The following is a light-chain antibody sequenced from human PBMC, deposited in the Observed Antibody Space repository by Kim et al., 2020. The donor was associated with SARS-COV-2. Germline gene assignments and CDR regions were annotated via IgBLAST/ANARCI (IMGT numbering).Light chain of an antibody. Sequence: PGERATLACRASQSVSSSYLAWYQQKPGQAPRLLIDGASSRATGIPDRFSGSGSGTDFTLTISRLEPEDFAVYYCQQYGSSLLTFGGGTKVDIK. CDR1: QSVSSSY. V-gene: IGKV3-20*01. CDR3: QQYGSSLLT. J-gene: IGKJ4*01. CDR2: GAS.